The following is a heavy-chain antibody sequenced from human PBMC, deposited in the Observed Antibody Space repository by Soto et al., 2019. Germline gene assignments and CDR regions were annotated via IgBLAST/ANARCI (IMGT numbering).Heavy chain of an antibody. CDR3: AQNGQRPYYYAGMAA. J-gene: IGHJ6*02. Sequence: QVKLLQSGAEVKKPGASVKVSCKASGYTFTKYGISWVRQAPGQGLEWMGWISGYNGNTNYAQKYQGRITMTIDTSPTTAYIERGSLTSHHTAVCYCAQNGQRPYYYAGMAAWAQEPTVTVS. CDR2: ISGYNGNT. V-gene: IGHV1-18*01. D-gene: IGHD6-25*01. CDR1: GYTFTKYG.